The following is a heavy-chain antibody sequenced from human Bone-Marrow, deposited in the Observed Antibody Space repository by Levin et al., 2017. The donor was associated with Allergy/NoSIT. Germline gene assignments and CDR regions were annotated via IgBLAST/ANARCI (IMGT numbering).Heavy chain of an antibody. Sequence: SETLSLTCTVSGGSVSSDGHFWTWIRQPPGKGPEWIGYVYYSGSTNYNPSLKSRVTMSVDTSKNQFSLKLNSVTAADTAMYYCASHHCTSATFSALLFDSWGQGTLVTVSS. CDR3: ASHHCTSATFSALLFDS. CDR1: GGSVSSDGHF. J-gene: IGHJ4*02. D-gene: IGHD2-2*01. V-gene: IGHV4-61*08. CDR2: VYYSGST.